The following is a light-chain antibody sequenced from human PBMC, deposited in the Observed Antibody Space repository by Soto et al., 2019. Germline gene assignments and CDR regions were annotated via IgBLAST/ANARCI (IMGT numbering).Light chain of an antibody. J-gene: IGLJ2*01. Sequence: QSVLGLHSSVAGSPGQSFWISCIGTIIDIGAYKYVSWYQHYPGKSPRLLIYEVSNRPSGVSNRFSASKSGNTASLTISGLQAEDEADYYCSSYRSSSTLVFGGGTKVTV. CDR1: IIDIGAYKY. CDR2: EVS. CDR3: SSYRSSSTLV. V-gene: IGLV2-14*01.